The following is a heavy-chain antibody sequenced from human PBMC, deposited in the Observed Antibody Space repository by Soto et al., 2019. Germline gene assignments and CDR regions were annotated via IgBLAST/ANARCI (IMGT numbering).Heavy chain of an antibody. Sequence: GGSLRLSCAASGFTFSSYAMHWVRQAPGKGLEWVAVISYDGSNKYYADSVKGRFTISRDNSMNTLYLQMNSLRAEDTVVYYCASDHLYDILTGPYLDYWGQGTLVTVSS. CDR1: GFTFSSYA. CDR2: ISYDGSNK. CDR3: ASDHLYDILTGPYLDY. D-gene: IGHD3-9*01. J-gene: IGHJ4*02. V-gene: IGHV3-30-3*01.